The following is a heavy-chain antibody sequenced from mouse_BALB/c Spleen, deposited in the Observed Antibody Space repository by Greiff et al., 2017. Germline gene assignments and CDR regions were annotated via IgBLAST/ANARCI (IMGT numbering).Heavy chain of an antibody. CDR1: GFTFSDFY. J-gene: IGHJ3*01. V-gene: IGHV7-1*02. Sequence: DVMLVESGGGLVQPGGSLRLSCATSGFTFSDFYMEWVRQPPGKRLEWIAASRNKANDYTTEYSASVKGRFIVSRDTSQSILYLQMNALRAEDTAIYYCARDGDVSWFAYWGQGTLVTVSA. CDR3: ARDGDVSWFAY. CDR2: SRNKANDYTT.